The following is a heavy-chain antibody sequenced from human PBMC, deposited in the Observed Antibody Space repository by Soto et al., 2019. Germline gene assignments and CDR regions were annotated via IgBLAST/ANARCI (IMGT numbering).Heavy chain of an antibody. J-gene: IGHJ4*02. D-gene: IGHD5-18*01. CDR1: GVSISSGGYS. V-gene: IGHV4-30-2*01. CDR2: IYHSGST. CDR3: ASLGVDTAVVKKYYFVY. Sequence: SETLSLTCAVSGVSISSGGYSWSWIRQPPGKGLEWIGYIYHSGSTYYNPSLKSRVTISVDTSKNQFSLKLSSVTAADTAVYYCASLGVDTAVVKKYYFVYWGQGIPVSVS.